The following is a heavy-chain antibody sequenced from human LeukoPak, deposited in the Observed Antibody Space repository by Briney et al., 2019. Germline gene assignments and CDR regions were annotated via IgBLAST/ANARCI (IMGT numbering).Heavy chain of an antibody. CDR3: ARLKIAVATYFDY. CDR2: IYPVDSDT. CDR1: GYSFTSYW. D-gene: IGHD6-19*01. J-gene: IGHJ4*02. Sequence: GESLKISCKGSGYSFTSYWIGWVRQMPGKGLEWMGIIYPVDSDTRYSPSFQGQVTISADRSISTAYLQWSSLKASDTAMYYCARLKIAVATYFDYWGQGTLVTVSS. V-gene: IGHV5-51*01.